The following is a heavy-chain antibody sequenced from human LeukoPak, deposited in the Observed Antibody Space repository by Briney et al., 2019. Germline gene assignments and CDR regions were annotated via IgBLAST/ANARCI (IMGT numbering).Heavy chain of an antibody. J-gene: IGHJ5*02. CDR2: IYNTGDT. Sequence: SETLSLTCTVSGGSISSSSDYWGWIRQPPGKGLEWIGTIYNTGDTYYNPSLKSRVTISVDTSKNQFSLKLSSVAAADTAVYYCARRLRFFSNWFYPWGQGPLVTVSS. V-gene: IGHV4-39*01. CDR3: ARRLRFFSNWFYP. CDR1: GGSISSSSDY. D-gene: IGHD3-3*01.